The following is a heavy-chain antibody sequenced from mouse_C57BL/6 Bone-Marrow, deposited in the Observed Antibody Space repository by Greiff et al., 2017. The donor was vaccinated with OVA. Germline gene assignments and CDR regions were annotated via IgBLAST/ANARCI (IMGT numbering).Heavy chain of an antibody. CDR3: ARVPLRYARDY. Sequence: EVKLMESGGGLVKPGGSLKLSCAASGFTFSSYAMSWVRQTPEKRLEWVATISDGGSYTYYPDNVKGRFTISRDNAQNNLYLQMSHLKSEDTAMYFCARVPLRYARDYWGQGTSVTVSS. J-gene: IGHJ4*01. CDR2: ISDGGSYT. CDR1: GFTFSSYA. V-gene: IGHV5-4*03.